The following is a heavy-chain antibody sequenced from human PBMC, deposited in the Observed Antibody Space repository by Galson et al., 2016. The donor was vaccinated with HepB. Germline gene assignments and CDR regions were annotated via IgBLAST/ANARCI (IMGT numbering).Heavy chain of an antibody. D-gene: IGHD2-15*01. CDR3: ISGPIGGYFDY. CDR2: MSYDGSNK. Sequence: SLRLSCAASGFISDTHVMHWVRQAPGKGLEWVAVMSYDGSNKFYADSVKGRFSISGDNSKNTLYLQMNSLRVGDTAVYYCISGPIGGYFDYWGQGTLVTVSS. CDR1: GFISDTHV. J-gene: IGHJ4*02. V-gene: IGHV3-30*04.